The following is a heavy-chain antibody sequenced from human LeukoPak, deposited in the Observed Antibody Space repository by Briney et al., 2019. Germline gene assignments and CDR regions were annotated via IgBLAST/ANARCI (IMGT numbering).Heavy chain of an antibody. Sequence: GGSLRLSCAASGFTFSSYGMHWVRQAPGKGLEWVAVILYDGNNKYYADSVKGRFTISRDNSKNTLYLQMNSLRAGDTALYYCARGGPLTATGSTPVDYWGQGTLVTVSS. V-gene: IGHV3-30*03. CDR3: ARGGPLTATGSTPVDY. CDR1: GFTFSSYG. CDR2: ILYDGNNK. D-gene: IGHD1-26*01. J-gene: IGHJ4*02.